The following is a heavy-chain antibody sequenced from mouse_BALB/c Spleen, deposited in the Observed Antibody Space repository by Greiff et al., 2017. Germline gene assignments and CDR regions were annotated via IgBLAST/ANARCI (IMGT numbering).Heavy chain of an antibody. CDR2: INPYNDGT. J-gene: IGHJ2*01. V-gene: IGHV1-14*01. D-gene: IGHD1-2*01. CDR1: GYTFTSYV. CDR3: ARGPLRLYFDY. Sequence: EVQLVESGPELVKPGASVKMSCKASGYTFTSYVMHWVKQKPGQGLEWIGYINPYNDGTKYNEKFKGKATLTSDKSSSTAYMELSSLTSEDSAVYYCARGPLRLYFDYWGQGTTLTVSS.